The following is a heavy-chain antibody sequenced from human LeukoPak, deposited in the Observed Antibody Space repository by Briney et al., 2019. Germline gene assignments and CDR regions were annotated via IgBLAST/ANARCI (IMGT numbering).Heavy chain of an antibody. V-gene: IGHV4-59*01. CDR1: GGPLSRYY. CDR2: IYYSGST. J-gene: IGHJ6*02. D-gene: IGHD3-10*01. CDR3: ARDEGHYGSAYGIDV. Sequence: SDTQSLTCTVSGGPLSRYYWSWLRQPTGKGVEWLGYIYYSGSTNYNPSLKSRVTISLDTSKNQFSLKLSSVTAADTAVYYCARDEGHYGSAYGIDVWGQGTTVTVSS.